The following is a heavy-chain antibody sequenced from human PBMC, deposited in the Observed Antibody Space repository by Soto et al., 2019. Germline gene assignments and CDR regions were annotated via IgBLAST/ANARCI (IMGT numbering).Heavy chain of an antibody. D-gene: IGHD5-18*01. V-gene: IGHV3-23*01. Sequence: PGGSLRLSCAASGFTFSSYAMSWVRQAPGKGPEWVSAISGSGGSTYYADSVKGRFTISRDNSKNTLYLQMNSLRAEDTDVYYCAKQGYSYGWINWFDPWGQGTLVTVSS. CDR2: ISGSGGST. CDR1: GFTFSSYA. J-gene: IGHJ5*02. CDR3: AKQGYSYGWINWFDP.